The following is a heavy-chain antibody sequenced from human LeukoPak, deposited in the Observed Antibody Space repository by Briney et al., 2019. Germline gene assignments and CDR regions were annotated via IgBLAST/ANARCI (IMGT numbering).Heavy chain of an antibody. CDR3: ARCGYGAFNAFDI. V-gene: IGHV3-23*01. J-gene: IGHJ3*02. D-gene: IGHD4-17*01. Sequence: GGSLRPSCAVSGFAFGSEAMSWVRQSPARGLEWVASISPGGGTTYYADYVKGRFTISRDNSKNTLYLQLNTLRAEDTAVYYCARCGYGAFNAFDIWGQGTMVTVSS. CDR1: GFAFGSEA. CDR2: ISPGGGTT.